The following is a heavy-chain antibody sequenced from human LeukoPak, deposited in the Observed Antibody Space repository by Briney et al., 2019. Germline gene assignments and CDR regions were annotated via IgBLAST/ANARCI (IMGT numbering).Heavy chain of an antibody. CDR3: ARHGITGTTYWFDP. Sequence: SETLSLTCTLSGGSISNYYRSWIRQPPGKGLERIGYIYYSGSTNYNPSLKSRVTISVDTSKNQFSLKLSSVTAADTAVYYCARHGITGTTYWFDPWGQGTLVSVSS. V-gene: IGHV4-59*08. CDR1: GGSISNYY. J-gene: IGHJ5*02. CDR2: IYYSGST. D-gene: IGHD1-7*01.